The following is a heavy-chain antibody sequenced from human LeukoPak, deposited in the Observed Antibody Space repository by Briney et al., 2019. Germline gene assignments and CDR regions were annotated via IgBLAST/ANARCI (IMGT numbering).Heavy chain of an antibody. CDR2: INPNSGGT. V-gene: IGHV1-2*02. CDR1: GYTFTGYY. D-gene: IGHD6-6*01. Sequence: GASVKVSCKASGYTFTGYYMHWVRQAPGQGLEWMGWINPNSGGTNYAQKFQGRVTMTRDTSISTAYMELSRLRSDDTAVYYCARGRSSDNYYYYYYMDVWGKGTTVTVSS. CDR3: ARGRSSDNYYYYYYMDV. J-gene: IGHJ6*03.